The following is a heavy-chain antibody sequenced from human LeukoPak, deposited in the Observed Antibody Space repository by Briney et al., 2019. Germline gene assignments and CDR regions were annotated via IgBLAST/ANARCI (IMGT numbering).Heavy chain of an antibody. D-gene: IGHD1-26*01. CDR3: AKDRGSGSYSTLGASDV. Sequence: GGSLRLSCAASGFTFDDYAMHWVRQAPGKGLEWVSGISWNSGTIGYADSVKGRFTISRDNAKNSLYLQMNSLRAEDTALYYCAKDRGSGSYSTLGASDVWGRGTMVTVSS. V-gene: IGHV3-9*01. CDR2: ISWNSGTI. CDR1: GFTFDDYA. J-gene: IGHJ3*01.